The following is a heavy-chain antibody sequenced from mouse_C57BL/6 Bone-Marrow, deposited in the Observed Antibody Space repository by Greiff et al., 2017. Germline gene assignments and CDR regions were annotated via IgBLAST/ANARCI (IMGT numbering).Heavy chain of an antibody. CDR2: ISYDGSN. CDR3: AREGGYDDLYAMDY. J-gene: IGHJ4*01. V-gene: IGHV3-6*01. CDR1: GYSITSGYY. D-gene: IGHD2-2*01. Sequence: EVQLQQSGPGLVKPSQSLSLTCSVTGYSITSGYYWNWIRQFPGNKLEWMGYISYDGSNNYNPSLKNRISITRDTSKNQFFLKLNSVTTEDTATYYCAREGGYDDLYAMDYWGQGTSVTVSS.